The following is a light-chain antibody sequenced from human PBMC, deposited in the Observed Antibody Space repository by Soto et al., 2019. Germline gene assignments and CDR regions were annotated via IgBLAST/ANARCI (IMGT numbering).Light chain of an antibody. CDR1: QSISSW. CDR2: KSS. V-gene: IGKV1-5*03. Sequence: DIQMTQSPSTLSASVGDRVTITCRASQSISSWLAWYQQKPGKAPKLLIYKSSSLRSGVPSRFSGSGSGTEFTLTISSLQPDDVATYYCQQYNSYPWTFGQGAKVEIK. J-gene: IGKJ1*01. CDR3: QQYNSYPWT.